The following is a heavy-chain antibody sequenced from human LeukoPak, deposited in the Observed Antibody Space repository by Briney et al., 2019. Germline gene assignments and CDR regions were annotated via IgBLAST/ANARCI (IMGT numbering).Heavy chain of an antibody. CDR3: ARVLRPPNAFDI. D-gene: IGHD4/OR15-4a*01. CDR2: IYSGGST. J-gene: IGHJ3*02. Sequence: GGSLRLSCAASGFTVSSNYMSWVRQAPGKGLEWVSVIYSGGSTYYADSVKGRFTISRDNSKNTLYLQMNSLRAEDTAVYYCARVLRPPNAFDIWGQGTMVTVSS. V-gene: IGHV3-53*01. CDR1: GFTVSSNY.